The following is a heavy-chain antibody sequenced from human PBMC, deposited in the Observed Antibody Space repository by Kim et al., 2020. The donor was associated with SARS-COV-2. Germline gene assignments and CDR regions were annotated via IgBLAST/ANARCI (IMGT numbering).Heavy chain of an antibody. Sequence: GESLKISCKGSGYSFTSYWIAWVRQMPGKGLEWMGIIYPGDSDTRYSPSFQGQVTISADKSISTAYLQWSSPKASDTAMYYCASSIRYFDWLLFDYWGQGTLVTVSS. V-gene: IGHV5-51*01. J-gene: IGHJ4*02. CDR2: IYPGDSDT. CDR1: GYSFTSYW. CDR3: ASSIRYFDWLLFDY. D-gene: IGHD3-9*01.